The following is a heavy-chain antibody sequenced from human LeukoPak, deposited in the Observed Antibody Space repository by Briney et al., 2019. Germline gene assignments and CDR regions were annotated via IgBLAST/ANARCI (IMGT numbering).Heavy chain of an antibody. V-gene: IGHV3-30-3*01. Sequence: GGSLRLSCAASGFTFSSYWMHGVPQAPGKGLEGVAVISYDGSNKYYAASVKGRFTISRDNSKNTLYLQMNSLRAEDTAVYYCARDFGPLAVAGTGAFDIWGQGTMVTVSS. D-gene: IGHD6-19*01. J-gene: IGHJ3*02. CDR2: ISYDGSNK. CDR3: ARDFGPLAVAGTGAFDI. CDR1: GFTFSSYW.